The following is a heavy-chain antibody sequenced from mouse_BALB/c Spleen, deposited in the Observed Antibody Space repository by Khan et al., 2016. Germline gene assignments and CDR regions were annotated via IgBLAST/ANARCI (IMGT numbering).Heavy chain of an antibody. V-gene: IGHV1-87*01. D-gene: IGHD2-3*01. J-gene: IGHJ4*01. CDR3: ARGADGYYSLDY. CDR2: IYPGDGDT. CDR1: GYTFTSYW. Sequence: QVQLQQSGAELARPGASVKLSCKASGYTFTSYWMQWVKQRPGQGLEWIGAIYPGDGDTRYTQKFKGKATLTADKSSSTAYMQHSSLASEDSAVXYCARGADGYYSLDYWGQGTSVTVSS.